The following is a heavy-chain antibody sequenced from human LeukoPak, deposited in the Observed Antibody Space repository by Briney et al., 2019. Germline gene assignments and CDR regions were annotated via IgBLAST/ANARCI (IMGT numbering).Heavy chain of an antibody. CDR1: GSTFDDYA. Sequence: PGGSLGLSCAASGSTFDDYAMHWVRQAPGKGLEWVSGISWNSGSIGYADSVKGRFTVSRDNAKNSLYLQMSSLRAEDTALYYCAKDSRGYSTGDFDYWGQGTLVTVSS. J-gene: IGHJ4*02. CDR2: ISWNSGSI. D-gene: IGHD5-18*01. V-gene: IGHV3-9*01. CDR3: AKDSRGYSTGDFDY.